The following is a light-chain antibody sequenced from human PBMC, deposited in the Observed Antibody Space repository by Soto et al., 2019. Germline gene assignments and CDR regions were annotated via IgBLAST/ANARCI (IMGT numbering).Light chain of an antibody. V-gene: IGLV2-11*01. CDR3: CSYTGRVV. J-gene: IGLJ2*01. Sequence: QSVLPQPRSVSGSPGQSVTISCTGTSSDIGGSNFVSWYQQHPGKAPKVMIYDVTKRPSGVPDRFSGSKSGNTASLTISGLQADDEADYYCCSYTGRVVFGGGTKLTVL. CDR1: SSDIGGSNF. CDR2: DVT.